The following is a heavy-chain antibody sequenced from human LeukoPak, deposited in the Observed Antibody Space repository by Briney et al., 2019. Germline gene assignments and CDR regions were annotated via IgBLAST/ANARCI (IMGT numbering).Heavy chain of an antibody. CDR1: GVSMGSDY. CDR2: SSYSGST. Sequence: SETLSLTCTVSGVSMGSDYWTWIRQPPGKGLEWIGYSSYSGSTDHNPSLKSRITISLDTSKNQFSLKLSSVTAADTAVYYCARSQWELDYWGQGTLVTVSS. J-gene: IGHJ4*02. CDR3: ARSQWELDY. D-gene: IGHD1-26*01. V-gene: IGHV4-59*01.